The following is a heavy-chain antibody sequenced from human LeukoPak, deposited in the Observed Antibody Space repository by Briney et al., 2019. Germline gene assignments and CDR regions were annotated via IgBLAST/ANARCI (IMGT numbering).Heavy chain of an antibody. CDR3: ARVTSRLGWFDP. J-gene: IGHJ5*02. CDR1: GGSINSYY. Sequence: PSETLSLTCTVSGGSINSYYWSWIRQPPGKGLEWIGEINHSGSTNYNPSLKSRVTISVDTSKNQFSLKLRSVTAADTAVYYCARVTSRLGWFDPWGQGTLVTVSS. CDR2: INHSGST. D-gene: IGHD1-14*01. V-gene: IGHV4-34*01.